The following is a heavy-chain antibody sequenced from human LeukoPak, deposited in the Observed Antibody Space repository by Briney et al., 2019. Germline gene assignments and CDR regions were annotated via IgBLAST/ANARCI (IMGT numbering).Heavy chain of an antibody. J-gene: IGHJ4*02. V-gene: IGHV3-7*01. CDR1: GFSFATYA. CDR2: INQDGSET. Sequence: SGGSLRLSCAASGFSFATYAMTWVRQAPGKGLEWVANINQDGSETFYVDSVKGRFSISRDNAKNSLYLQMNSLRAEDTALYYCARLGPGMNFFYLDFWGQGTLVTVSS. CDR3: ARLGPGMNFFYLDF. D-gene: IGHD3-10*01.